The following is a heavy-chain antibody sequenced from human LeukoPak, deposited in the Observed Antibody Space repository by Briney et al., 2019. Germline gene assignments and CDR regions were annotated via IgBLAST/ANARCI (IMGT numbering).Heavy chain of an antibody. Sequence: SEKVSCKASGGTLSSYAISWVRQAPGQGLEWMGRIIPIFGMANHAQNFQGRVTITADKSTSTAYMELSSLTSEDTAVYFCARDADIAVAGISSANWFDPWGQGTLVTVSA. CDR3: ARDADIAVAGISSANWFDP. V-gene: IGHV1-69*04. CDR1: GGTLSSYA. J-gene: IGHJ5*02. CDR2: IIPIFGMA. D-gene: IGHD6-19*01.